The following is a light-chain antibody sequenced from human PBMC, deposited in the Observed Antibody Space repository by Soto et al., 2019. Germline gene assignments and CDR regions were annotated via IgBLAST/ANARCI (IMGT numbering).Light chain of an antibody. J-gene: IGKJ5*01. CDR3: QQYGSSPPRIT. Sequence: EIVLTQSPGTLSLSPGERATLSCRASQSVSASQIAWYQQKPGQAPRLLIYGPANRATGIPDRFSGSGSGTDFSLTISRLEPEDFAVYYCQQYGSSPPRITFGQGTRLEIK. CDR1: QSVSASQ. V-gene: IGKV3-20*01. CDR2: GPA.